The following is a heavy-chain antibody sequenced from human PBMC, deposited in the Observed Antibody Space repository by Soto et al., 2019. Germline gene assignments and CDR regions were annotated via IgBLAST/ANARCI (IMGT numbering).Heavy chain of an antibody. CDR2: ISGSGENT. Sequence: EVQLLESGGGLVQPGGSLRLSCAASGFTFSIYGLSWVRQAPGKGLEWVSAISGSGENTDYADSVKGRFTISRDNPKNTLYLQMNSLRAEDTAVYYCAKPLGSESYLPFDYWGQGTLVTVSS. CDR3: AKPLGSESYLPFDY. D-gene: IGHD3-10*01. J-gene: IGHJ4*02. CDR1: GFTFSIYG. V-gene: IGHV3-23*01.